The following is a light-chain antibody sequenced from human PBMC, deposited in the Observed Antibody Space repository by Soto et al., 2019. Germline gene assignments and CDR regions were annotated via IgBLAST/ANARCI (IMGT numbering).Light chain of an antibody. J-gene: IGKJ1*01. V-gene: IGKV3-20*01. Sequence: ETVLTQSPGTLSLSPGERATLSCRASPSVLSTYLAWYQQKPGQAPRLLIYGVSNRATGTPDRFSGSGSATDFTLTISRLEPEDFAVYYCQQYSDWPLTFGQATKVEIK. CDR3: QQYSDWPLT. CDR2: GVS. CDR1: PSVLSTY.